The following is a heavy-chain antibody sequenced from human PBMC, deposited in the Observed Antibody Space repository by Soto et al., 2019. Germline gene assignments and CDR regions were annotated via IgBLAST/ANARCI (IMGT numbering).Heavy chain of an antibody. CDR3: AKYCGGDCRHFDA. D-gene: IGHD2-21*02. CDR1: GYNFIAYY. V-gene: IGHV1-46*01. J-gene: IGHJ4*02. CDR2: INPSSGAT. Sequence: QVQRVQSEAEVKKPGSSVKLSCKASGYNFIAYYIYWVRQAPGQGPEWMGMINPSSGATNYAQKFQGRVTVTRDTSTSTAYLELSSLRSEDAAVYYCAKYCGGDCRHFDAWGQGTLVTVSS.